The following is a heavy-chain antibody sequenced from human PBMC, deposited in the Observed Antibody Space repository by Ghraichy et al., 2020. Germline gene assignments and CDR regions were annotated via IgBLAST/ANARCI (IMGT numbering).Heavy chain of an antibody. CDR2: VSGSGGST. CDR3: AKGISSDDYGGNLGDAFDV. CDR1: GFTFSAYA. J-gene: IGHJ3*01. D-gene: IGHD4-23*01. V-gene: IGHV3-23*01. Sequence: GGSLRLSCAASGFTFSAYAMTWVRQAPGKGLECVSDVSGSGGSTYYADSVNGRFTISRDNSKNTVYLQMDSLRVEDTAVYYCAKGISSDDYGGNLGDAFDVWGQGTMVTVSS.